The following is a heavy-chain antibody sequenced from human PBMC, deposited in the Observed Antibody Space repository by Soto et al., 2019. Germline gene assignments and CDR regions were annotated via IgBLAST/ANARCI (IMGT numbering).Heavy chain of an antibody. V-gene: IGHV1-46*01. CDR3: ARDKVLRFLEWPRGEGYYGMDV. D-gene: IGHD3-3*01. CDR1: GYTFTSYY. CDR2: INPSGGST. Sequence: ASVKVSCKASGYTFTSYYMHWVRQAPGQGLEWMGIINPSGGSTRYAQKFQGRVTMTGDTSTSTVYMELSSLRSEDTAVYYCARDKVLRFLEWPRGEGYYGMDVWGQGTTVTVSS. J-gene: IGHJ6*02.